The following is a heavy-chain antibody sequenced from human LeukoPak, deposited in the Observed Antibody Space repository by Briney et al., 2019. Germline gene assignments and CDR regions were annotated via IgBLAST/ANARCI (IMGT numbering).Heavy chain of an antibody. CDR2: INAHTGNP. CDR3: AREVLRLDY. J-gene: IGHJ4*02. Sequence: ASVKVSCKASGYTFNTYSINWVRQAPGQGPEWVGWINAHTGNPTYAQGFTGRFVFSLDTSVSTAYLQISSLRAEDTAVYYCAREVLRLDYWGQGTLVTVST. V-gene: IGHV7-4-1*02. CDR1: GYTFNTYS.